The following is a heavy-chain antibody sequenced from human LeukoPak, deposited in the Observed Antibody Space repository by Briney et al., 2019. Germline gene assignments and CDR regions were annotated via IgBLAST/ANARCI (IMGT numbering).Heavy chain of an antibody. CDR1: GFTFSSYA. J-gene: IGHJ4*02. Sequence: GGSLRLSCAASGFTFSSYAMSWVRQAPGKGLEWVSGISWNSGSIGYADSVKGRFTISRGNAKNSLYLQMNSLRAEDTALYYCAKDRYYYGSGSYPNWGQGTLVTVSS. D-gene: IGHD3-10*01. CDR2: ISWNSGSI. V-gene: IGHV3-9*01. CDR3: AKDRYYYGSGSYPN.